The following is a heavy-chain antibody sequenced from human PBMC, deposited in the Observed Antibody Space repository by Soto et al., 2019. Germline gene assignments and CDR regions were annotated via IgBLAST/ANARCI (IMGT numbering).Heavy chain of an antibody. CDR3: AREGGIKPRGLFRTPIARY. Sequence: QVQLMESGGGVVQPGRSLRLSCAASGFSFSTHAMHWVRQAPGKWLEWVAVISYGATDIYYTDSVEGRFTVSRDNSKNTLYLQMHTLRTEDPAVYYWAREGGIKPRGLFRTPIARYWGEGALVTVSS. CDR1: GFSFSTHA. J-gene: IGHJ4*02. D-gene: IGHD3-10*01. CDR2: ISYGATDI. V-gene: IGHV3-30*04.